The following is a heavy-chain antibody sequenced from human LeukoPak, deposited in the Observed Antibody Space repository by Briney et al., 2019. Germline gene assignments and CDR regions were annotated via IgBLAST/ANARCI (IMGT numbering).Heavy chain of an antibody. CDR2: ISAYNGNT. D-gene: IGHD3-9*01. CDR3: ARDQPALRYFDRLIIDI. V-gene: IGHV1-18*01. J-gene: IGHJ3*02. Sequence: ASVKVSCKASGYTFTSYGISWVRQAPGQGLEWMGWISAYNGNTNYAQKLQGRVTMTTDTSTSTAYMELRSLRSDDTAVYYCARDQPALRYFDRLIIDIWGQGTMVTVSS. CDR1: GYTFTSYG.